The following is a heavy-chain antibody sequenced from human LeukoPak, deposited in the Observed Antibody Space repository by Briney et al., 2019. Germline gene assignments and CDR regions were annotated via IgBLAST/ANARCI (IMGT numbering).Heavy chain of an antibody. Sequence: GGSLRLSCAASGFTFSDYYMSWIRQAPGRGLEWVSYISSSGSTIYYADSVKGRFTISRDNAKNSLYLQMNSLRAEDTAVYYCASDVSSKGVVYWGQGTLVTVSS. CDR1: GFTFSDYY. V-gene: IGHV3-11*04. CDR3: ASDVSSKGVVY. J-gene: IGHJ4*02. D-gene: IGHD3-16*01. CDR2: ISSSGSTI.